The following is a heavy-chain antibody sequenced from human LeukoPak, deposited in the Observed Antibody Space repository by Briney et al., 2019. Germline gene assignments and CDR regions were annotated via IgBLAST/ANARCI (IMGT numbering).Heavy chain of an antibody. D-gene: IGHD1-1*01. Sequence: PGGSLRLSCAASGLTFDDYAMHLVRQAPGKGLEWVSGISWNSGRIVYADSVKGRFTISRDNAKNSLYLQMNSLRAEDTALYYCAKDALGTPYYYMDVWGRGTTVTVSS. CDR2: ISWNSGRI. CDR3: AKDALGTPYYYMDV. J-gene: IGHJ6*03. CDR1: GLTFDDYA. V-gene: IGHV3-9*01.